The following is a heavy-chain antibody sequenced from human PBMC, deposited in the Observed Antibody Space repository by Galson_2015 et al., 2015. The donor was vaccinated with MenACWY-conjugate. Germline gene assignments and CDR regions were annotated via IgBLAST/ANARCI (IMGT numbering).Heavy chain of an antibody. D-gene: IGHD2-8*01. CDR1: GLIFTNSG. CDR2: IRASNGNA. CDR3: AREMVYLDP. Sequence: SVKVSCKASGLIFTNSGFNWVRQAPEQGLEWMGWIRASNGNAKYAQKFQGRVTLTTDRSTITAYMELRNLTSDDTALYYCAREMVYLDPGGQGRLVTVST. J-gene: IGHJ5*02. V-gene: IGHV1-18*04.